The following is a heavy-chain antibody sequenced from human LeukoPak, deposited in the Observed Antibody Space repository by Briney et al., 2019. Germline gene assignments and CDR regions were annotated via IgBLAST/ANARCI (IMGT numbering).Heavy chain of an antibody. CDR2: IYYSGSS. CDR1: GGSISGYY. D-gene: IGHD1-1*01. J-gene: IGHJ4*02. CDR3: ASGFRGQLGYFDY. Sequence: SETLSLTCTVSGGSISGYYWSWIRQPPGKGLEWIGYIYYSGSSNYNPSLKSRVTMSVDTSKNHFSLKLSSVTAADTAVYYCASGFRGQLGYFDYWGQGTLVTVSS. V-gene: IGHV4-59*01.